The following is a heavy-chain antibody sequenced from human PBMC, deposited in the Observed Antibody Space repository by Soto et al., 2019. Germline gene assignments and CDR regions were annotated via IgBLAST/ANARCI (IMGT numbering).Heavy chain of an antibody. CDR3: ARSFDWLKNNWFDP. CDR2: IIPIFGTA. CDR1: GGTFSSYA. Sequence: RASVKVSCKASGGTFSSYAISWVRQAPGQGLEWMGGIIPIFGTANYAQKFQGRVTITADESTSTAYMELSSLRSEDTAVYYCARSFDWLKNNWFDPWGQGTLVTVSS. D-gene: IGHD3-9*01. V-gene: IGHV1-69*13. J-gene: IGHJ5*02.